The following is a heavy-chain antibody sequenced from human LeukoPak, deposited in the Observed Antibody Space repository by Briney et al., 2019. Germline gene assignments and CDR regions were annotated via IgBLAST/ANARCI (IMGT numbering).Heavy chain of an antibody. CDR2: INHSGST. D-gene: IGHD6-19*01. V-gene: IGHV4-34*01. CDR3: ARVYSSGWVYYYYYMDV. CDR1: GGSFSGYY. Sequence: SETLSLTCAVYGGSFSGYYWSWIRQPPGKGLEWIGEINHSGSTNYNPSLKSRVTISVDTSKNQFSLKLSSVTAADTAVYYCARVYSSGWVYYYYYMDVWGKGTTVTVSS. J-gene: IGHJ6*03.